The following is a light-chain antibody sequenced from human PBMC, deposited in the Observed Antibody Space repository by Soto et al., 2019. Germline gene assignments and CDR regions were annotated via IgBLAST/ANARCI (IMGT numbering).Light chain of an antibody. CDR1: SGHSSYI. CDR2: LEGSGSY. J-gene: IGLJ3*02. CDR3: ETWDSNSWV. V-gene: IGLV4-60*02. Sequence: QTVVTQSSSASASLGSSVKFTCTLSSGHSSYIIAWHQQQPGKAPRYLMKLEGSGSYNKGSGVPDRFSGSSSGADRYLTISNLPFEDEADYYCETWDSNSWVFGGGTKVTVL.